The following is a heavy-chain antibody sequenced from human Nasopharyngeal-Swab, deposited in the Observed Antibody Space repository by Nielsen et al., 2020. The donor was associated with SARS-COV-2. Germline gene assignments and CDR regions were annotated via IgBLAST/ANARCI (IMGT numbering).Heavy chain of an antibody. CDR3: AVLYSSPSGYFDY. J-gene: IGHJ4*02. CDR2: IIPILGIA. D-gene: IGHD6-6*01. Sequence: SVKVSCKASGGTFSSYAISWVRQAPAQGLEWVGRIIPILGIANYAQKFQGRVTITADKSTSTAYMELSSLRSEDTAVYYCAVLYSSPSGYFDYWGQGTLVTVSS. CDR1: GGTFSSYA. V-gene: IGHV1-69*04.